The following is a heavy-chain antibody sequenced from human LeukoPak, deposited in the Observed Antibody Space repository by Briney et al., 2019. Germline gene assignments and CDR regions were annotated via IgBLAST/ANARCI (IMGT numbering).Heavy chain of an antibody. V-gene: IGHV3-7*03. CDR1: GFTFSAYY. Sequence: GESLRLSCVASGFTFSAYYMTWVRQAPGKGLEWVANTSGGGGEKNYVDSVKGRFTISRDNAKSSLYLQMNSLRAEDTAVYYCARAGVSSPNRWWYDAWGQGTLVTVS. D-gene: IGHD2-15*01. CDR2: TSGGGGEK. J-gene: IGHJ5*02. CDR3: ARAGVSSPNRWWYDA.